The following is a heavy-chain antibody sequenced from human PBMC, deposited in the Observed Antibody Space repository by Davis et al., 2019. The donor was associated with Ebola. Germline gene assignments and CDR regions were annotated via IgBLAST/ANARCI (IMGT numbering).Heavy chain of an antibody. D-gene: IGHD3-3*01. Sequence: GESLKISCAASGFTFSNYDMHWARQITGKGLEWVSAIGTAGDTYYPGSVKGRFTISRENAKSSLFLHMNSLRGEDTAVYYCARAAFGSHFFDYWGQGTLVTVSS. CDR2: IGTAGDT. V-gene: IGHV3-13*01. CDR1: GFTFSNYD. CDR3: ARAAFGSHFFDY. J-gene: IGHJ4*02.